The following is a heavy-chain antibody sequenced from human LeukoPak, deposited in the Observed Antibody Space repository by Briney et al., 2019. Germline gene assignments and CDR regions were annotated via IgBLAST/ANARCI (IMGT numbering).Heavy chain of an antibody. CDR2: IYHSGST. Sequence: PETLSLTCAVSGYSISSGYYWGWIRQPPGKGLEWIGSIYHSGSTYYNPSLKSRVTISVDTSKNQFSLKLSSVTAADTAVYYCARDRRDYSFYYYMDVWGKGTTVTVSS. D-gene: IGHD2-15*01. CDR3: ARDRRDYSFYYYMDV. J-gene: IGHJ6*03. CDR1: GYSISSGYY. V-gene: IGHV4-38-2*02.